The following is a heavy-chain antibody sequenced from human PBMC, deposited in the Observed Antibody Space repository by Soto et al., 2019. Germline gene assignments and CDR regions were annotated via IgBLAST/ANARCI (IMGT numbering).Heavy chain of an antibody. V-gene: IGHV3-30-3*01. D-gene: IGHD3-22*01. Sequence: QVQLVESGGGVVQPGRSLRLSCAASGFTFSSYAMHWVRQAPGKGLEWVAVISYDGSNKYYADSVNGRFTISRDNSMNTLYLQMHSLRAEDTAVYYCPRATYESPPGPYYYYGMDVWGQGTTVTVSS. CDR2: ISYDGSNK. CDR3: PRATYESPPGPYYYYGMDV. J-gene: IGHJ6*02. CDR1: GFTFSSYA.